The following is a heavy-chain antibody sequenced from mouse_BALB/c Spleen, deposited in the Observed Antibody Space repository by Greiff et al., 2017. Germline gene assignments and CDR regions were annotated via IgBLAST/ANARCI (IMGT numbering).Heavy chain of an antibody. CDR2: INPSNGRT. Sequence: VQLHQPGAELVKPGASVKLSCKASGYTFTSYWMHWVKQRPGQGLEWIGEINPSNGRTNYNEKFKSKATLTVDKSSSTAYMQLSSLTSEDSAVYYCARGDYRRAMDYWGQGTSVTVSS. CDR3: ARGDYRRAMDY. V-gene: IGHV1S81*02. CDR1: GYTFTSYW. D-gene: IGHD2-14*01. J-gene: IGHJ4*01.